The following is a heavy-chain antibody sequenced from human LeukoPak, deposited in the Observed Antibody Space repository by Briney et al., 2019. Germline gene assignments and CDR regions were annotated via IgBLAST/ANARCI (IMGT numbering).Heavy chain of an antibody. CDR3: AKTLDIVVVVAPIDDY. J-gene: IGHJ4*02. D-gene: IGHD2-15*01. CDR2: ISYDGSNK. CDR1: GFTFSSYG. V-gene: IGHV3-30*18. Sequence: GGSLRLSCAASGFTFSSYGMHWVRQAPGKGLEWVAVISYDGSNKYYADSVKGRFTISRDNSKNTLYLQMNSLRAEDTAVYYCAKTLDIVVVVAPIDDYWGQGTLVTVSS.